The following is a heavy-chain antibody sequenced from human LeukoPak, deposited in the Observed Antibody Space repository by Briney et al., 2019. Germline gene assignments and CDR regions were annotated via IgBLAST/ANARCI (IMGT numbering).Heavy chain of an antibody. CDR1: SGSISSGGYS. D-gene: IGHD5-12*01. Sequence: SQTLSLTCAVSSGSISSGGYSWSWTRQPPGKGLEWIGYIYHSGSTYYNPSLKSRVTISVDRSKNQFSLKLSSVTAADTAVYYCARYSGYEFDYWGQGTLVTVSS. CDR2: IYHSGST. J-gene: IGHJ4*02. V-gene: IGHV4-30-2*01. CDR3: ARYSGYEFDY.